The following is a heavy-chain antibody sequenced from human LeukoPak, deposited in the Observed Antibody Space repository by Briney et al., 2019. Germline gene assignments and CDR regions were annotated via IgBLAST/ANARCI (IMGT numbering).Heavy chain of an antibody. Sequence: GASVKVSCKASGYTFTSYGISWVRQAPGQGLEWMGWISAYNGNTNYAQKLQGRVTMTTDTSTSTAYMELRSLRSDDTAVYYCARVRPTYCSSTSCYTGIGGGLGYWGQGTLVTISS. V-gene: IGHV1-18*01. CDR1: GYTFTSYG. D-gene: IGHD2-2*02. CDR3: ARVRPTYCSSTSCYTGIGGGLGY. J-gene: IGHJ4*02. CDR2: ISAYNGNT.